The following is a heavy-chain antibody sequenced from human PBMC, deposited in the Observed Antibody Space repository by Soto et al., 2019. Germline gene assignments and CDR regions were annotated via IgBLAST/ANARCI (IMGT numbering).Heavy chain of an antibody. V-gene: IGHV3-23*01. CDR2: INAPGSPT. Sequence: GSLRLSCAASGFTFSTYTMNWVRQAPGKGLEWVSGINAPGSPTYYAASVKGRFTVSRDNSKKMLFLQMNSLRDEDTAVYYXXXDRXPDGIWTFDSWGPGTLXTVXS. CDR3: XXDRXPDGIWTFDS. D-gene: IGHD3-9*01. J-gene: IGHJ4*02. CDR1: GFTFSTYT.